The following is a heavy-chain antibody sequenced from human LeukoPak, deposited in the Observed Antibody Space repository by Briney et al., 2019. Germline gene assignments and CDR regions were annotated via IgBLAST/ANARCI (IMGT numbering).Heavy chain of an antibody. D-gene: IGHD2-15*01. V-gene: IGHV4-34*01. CDR2: INHSGST. CDR1: GGSFGGYY. Sequence: PSETLSLTCAVYGGSFGGYYWSWIRQPPGKGLEWIGEINHSGSTNYNPSLKSRVTISVDTSKNQFSLKLSSVTAADTAVYYCAREGSVVGTQDAFDIWGQGTMVTVSS. J-gene: IGHJ3*02. CDR3: AREGSVVGTQDAFDI.